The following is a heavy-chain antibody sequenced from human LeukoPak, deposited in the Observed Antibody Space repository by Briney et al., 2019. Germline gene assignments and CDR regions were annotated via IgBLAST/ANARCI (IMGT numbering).Heavy chain of an antibody. CDR1: GGSFSGYY. J-gene: IGHJ3*02. D-gene: IGHD4-17*01. CDR3: ARSYGDYVWFSALDI. V-gene: IGHV4-34*01. CDR2: INHSGST. Sequence: SETLSLTCAVYGGSFSGYYWSWIRQPPGKGLGWIGEINHSGSTNYNPSLKSRVTISVDTSKNQFSLKLSSVTAGDTAVYYCARSYGDYVWFSALDIWGQGTMVTVSS.